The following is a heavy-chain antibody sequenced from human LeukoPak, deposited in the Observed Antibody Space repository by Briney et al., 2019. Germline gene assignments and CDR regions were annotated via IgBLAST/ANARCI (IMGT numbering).Heavy chain of an antibody. V-gene: IGHV3-30*18. D-gene: IGHD3-3*01. CDR1: GFSLKNHG. CDR2: ISYEGSNQ. CDR3: AKDVRFLEWSLDS. J-gene: IGHJ4*02. Sequence: GRSLRLSCAASGFSLKNHGMHWVRQAPGRGLEWMAFISYEGSNQYYAESVKGRFSISRDNSKNTLYLQLNSLKTEHTGVYYCAKDVRFLEWSLDSWGQGTQVIVSS.